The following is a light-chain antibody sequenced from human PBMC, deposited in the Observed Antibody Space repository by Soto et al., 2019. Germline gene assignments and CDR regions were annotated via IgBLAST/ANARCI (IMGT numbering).Light chain of an antibody. J-gene: IGLJ1*01. CDR1: SSNIGSNT. CDR2: SNN. CDR3: AAWDDSLKGQV. Sequence: QAVVTQPPSTSGTPGQRVTISCSGSSSNIGSNTVNWYQQLPGTAPKLLIYSNNQRPSGVPDRFSGSKSGTSASLAITGLQSEDEADYYCAAWDDSLKGQVFGTGTKVTVL. V-gene: IGLV1-44*01.